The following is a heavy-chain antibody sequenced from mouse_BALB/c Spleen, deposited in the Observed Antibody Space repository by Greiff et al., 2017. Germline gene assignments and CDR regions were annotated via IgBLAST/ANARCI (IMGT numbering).Heavy chain of an antibody. Sequence: DVQLVESGGGLVQPGGSRKLSCAASGFTFSSFGMHWVRQAPEKGLEWVAYISSGSSTIYYADTVKGRFTISRDNPKNTLFLQMTSLRSEDTAMYYCARDTIDYWGQGTTLTVSS. CDR2: ISSGSSTI. CDR3: ARDTIDY. V-gene: IGHV5-17*02. J-gene: IGHJ2*01. CDR1: GFTFSSFG.